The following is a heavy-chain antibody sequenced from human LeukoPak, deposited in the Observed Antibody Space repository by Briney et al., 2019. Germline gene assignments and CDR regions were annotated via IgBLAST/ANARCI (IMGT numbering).Heavy chain of an antibody. J-gene: IGHJ3*02. CDR1: GGSISSGSYY. CDR2: THYSGST. Sequence: SETLSLTCTVSGGSISSGSYYWSWLRQPPGKGLEYIGYTHYSGSTNYNPSLKSRVTISLDTSGNQFSLKLSPVTAADTAVYYCASGYCGGACQLGAVDMWGQGTMVTVSS. V-gene: IGHV4-61*01. CDR3: ASGYCGGACQLGAVDM. D-gene: IGHD2-21*02.